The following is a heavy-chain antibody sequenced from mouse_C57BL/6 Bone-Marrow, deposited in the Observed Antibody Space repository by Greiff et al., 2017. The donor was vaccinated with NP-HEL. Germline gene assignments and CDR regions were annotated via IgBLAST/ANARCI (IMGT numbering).Heavy chain of an antibody. CDR2: IYPGDGDT. V-gene: IGHV1-82*01. CDR1: GYAFSSSW. CDR3: ARSLITTVVPYAMDY. J-gene: IGHJ4*01. Sequence: VQLVESGPELVKPGASVKISCKASGYAFSSSWMNWVKQRPGTGLEWIGRIYPGDGDTNYNGKFKGKATLTADKSSSTAYMQLSSLTSEDSAVYFCARSLITTVVPYAMDYWGQGTSVTVSS. D-gene: IGHD1-1*01.